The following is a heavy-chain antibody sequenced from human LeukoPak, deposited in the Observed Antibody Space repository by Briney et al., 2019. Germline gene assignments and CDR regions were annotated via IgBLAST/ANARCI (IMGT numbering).Heavy chain of an antibody. V-gene: IGHV3-30*02. Sequence: GGSLRLSCAAPGFTSISNAMPWAGKAPGRGLGGGEFFGNEGSNKYYADSVKGRFTISRDNSKNTLYLQMNSLRAEDTAVYYCARDRNLILEHIVVVTAPYWFDPWGQGTLVTVSS. CDR3: ARDRNLILEHIVVVTAPYWFDP. CDR2: FGNEGSNK. CDR1: GFTSISNA. D-gene: IGHD2-21*02. J-gene: IGHJ5*02.